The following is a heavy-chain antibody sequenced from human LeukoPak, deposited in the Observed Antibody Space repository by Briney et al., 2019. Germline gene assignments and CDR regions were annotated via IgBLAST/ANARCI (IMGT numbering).Heavy chain of an antibody. CDR3: ARGLRRTILREPAGGY. J-gene: IGHJ4*02. CDR1: GYSINSGYY. D-gene: IGHD2-8*02. V-gene: IGHV4-38-2*01. Sequence: SETLSLTCGVSGYSINSGYYWGWIRQPPGKGLEWIGTIYRSGSTYYNSSLQSRVTISVDTSKNQFSLKLSSVTAADTAVYYCARGLRRTILREPAGGYWGQGTLVTVSS. CDR2: IYRSGST.